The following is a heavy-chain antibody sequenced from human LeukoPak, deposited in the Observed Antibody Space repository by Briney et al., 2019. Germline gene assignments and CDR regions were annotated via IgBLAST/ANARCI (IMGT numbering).Heavy chain of an antibody. J-gene: IGHJ6*02. V-gene: IGHV4-30-4*01. CDR1: GGSISSGDYY. D-gene: IGHD6-13*01. Sequence: KASQTLSLTCTVSGGSISSGDYYWSWIRQPPGKGLEWIGYIYYSGSTYYNPSLKSRVTISVDTSKNQFSLKLSSVTAADTAVYYCARPGPYSSSGQDYYYYGMDVWGQGTTVTVSS. CDR3: ARPGPYSSSGQDYYYYGMDV. CDR2: IYYSGST.